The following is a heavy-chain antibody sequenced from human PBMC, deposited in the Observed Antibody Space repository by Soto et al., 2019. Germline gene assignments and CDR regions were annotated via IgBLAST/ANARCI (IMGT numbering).Heavy chain of an antibody. CDR3: AREGQVTGPGGMDV. CDR2: IKQDGSEK. D-gene: IGHD3-10*01. V-gene: IGHV3-7*01. Sequence: EVQLVESGGGLVQPGGSLRLSCAASGFTFSSYWMSWVRQAPGKGLEWVANIKQDGSEKYYVDSVKGRFTISRDNAKNSLYLQMNSLRAEDAAVYYCAREGQVTGPGGMDVWGQGTTVTVSS. J-gene: IGHJ6*02. CDR1: GFTFSSYW.